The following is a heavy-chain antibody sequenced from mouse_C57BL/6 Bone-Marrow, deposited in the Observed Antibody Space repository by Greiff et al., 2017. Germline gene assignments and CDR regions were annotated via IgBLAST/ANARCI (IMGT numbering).Heavy chain of an antibody. D-gene: IGHD2-12*01. CDR2: IDPENGDT. J-gene: IGHJ2*01. CDR1: GFNIKDDY. CDR3: TISNDDYFDY. V-gene: IGHV14-4*01. Sequence: EVQLQQSGAELVRPGASVKLFCTASGFNIKDDYMHWVKQRPEQGLEWIGWIDPENGDTEYASKFQGKATITADTSSNTAYLQLSSLTSEDTAVYYCTISNDDYFDYWGQGTTLTVSS.